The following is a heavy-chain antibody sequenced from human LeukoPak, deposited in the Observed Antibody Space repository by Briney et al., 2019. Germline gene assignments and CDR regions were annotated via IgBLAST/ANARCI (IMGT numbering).Heavy chain of an antibody. Sequence: GASVKVSCKVSGYTFREFGITWVRQAPGQGLEWMGWINPNSGGTNYAQKFQGRVTMTRDTSISTAYMELSRLRSDDTAVYYCAREVNGCSSTRCFSNWFDPWGQGTLVTVSS. D-gene: IGHD2-2*01. CDR2: INPNSGGT. J-gene: IGHJ5*02. CDR3: AREVNGCSSTRCFSNWFDP. CDR1: GYTFREFG. V-gene: IGHV1-2*02.